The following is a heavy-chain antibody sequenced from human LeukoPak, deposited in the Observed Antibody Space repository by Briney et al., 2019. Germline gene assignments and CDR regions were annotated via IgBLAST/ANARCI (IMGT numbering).Heavy chain of an antibody. CDR3: AKTVSQYYDFWSGYPEAYYFDY. CDR2: ISGSGGST. D-gene: IGHD3-3*01. J-gene: IGHJ4*02. CDR1: GFTFSSYA. Sequence: GGSLRLSCAASGFTFSSYAMSWVRQAPGKGLEWVSAISGSGGSTYYADSVKGRFTISRDNSKNTLYLQMNSLRAEDTAVYYCAKTVSQYYDFWSGYPEAYYFDYWGQGTLVTVSS. V-gene: IGHV3-23*01.